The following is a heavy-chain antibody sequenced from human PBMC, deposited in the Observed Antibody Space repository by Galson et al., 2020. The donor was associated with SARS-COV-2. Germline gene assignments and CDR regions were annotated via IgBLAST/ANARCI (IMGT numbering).Heavy chain of an antibody. CDR1: GFTFGDHT. D-gene: IGHD3-3*01. J-gene: IGHJ4*02. V-gene: IGHV3-49*03. CDR3: SRHSVPILSGYYTTFDY. CDR2: IRSKAYGGTT. Sequence: GGSLSLSCTASGFTFGDHTMNWFRQGPGKGLEWVGFIRSKAYGGTTEYAASVKGRFTISRDDSKSVAYLQMDSLKTEDSAVYYCSRHSVPILSGYYTTFDYWGQGTLVTVSS.